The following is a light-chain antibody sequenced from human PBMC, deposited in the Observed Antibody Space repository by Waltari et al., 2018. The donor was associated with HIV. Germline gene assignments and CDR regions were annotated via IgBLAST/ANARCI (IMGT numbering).Light chain of an antibody. V-gene: IGKV3-11*01. CDR3: QQRADWPT. CDR2: GAS. CDR1: QSVTEY. Sequence: DIVLTQSPATLSLSPGETATLSCRASQSVTEYLACFQQNPGHPPRLLIYGASKRATGVPDIFSGSGSGTDFTLTITGLQPEDSAVYYCQQRADWPTFGQGTKLEIK. J-gene: IGKJ2*01.